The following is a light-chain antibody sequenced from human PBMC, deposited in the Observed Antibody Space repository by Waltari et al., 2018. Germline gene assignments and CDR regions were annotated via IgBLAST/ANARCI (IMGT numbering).Light chain of an antibody. J-gene: IGKJ1*01. V-gene: IGKV3-20*01. Sequence: IVLTQSPGTLPLSPGERATLSCRASQSVGKYLAWYQQKPGQAPRLLIYGASSRAAGIPDRFSGSGSGADFSLTISRLEPEDFAVYYCQHHVRLPATFGQGTKVE. CDR2: GAS. CDR3: QHHVRLPAT. CDR1: QSVGKY.